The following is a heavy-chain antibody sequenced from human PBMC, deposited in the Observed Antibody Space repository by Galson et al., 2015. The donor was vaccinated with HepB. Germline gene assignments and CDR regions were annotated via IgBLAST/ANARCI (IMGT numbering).Heavy chain of an antibody. V-gene: IGHV5-51*01. Sequence: QSGAEVKKPGESLTISCKCSGYTFTDHWIGWVRQMPGKVLEWMGIIYPDDSDTRYSPSFQGQVTISADRSISTAYLQWSSLGASDTAMYYCARWKGTVVAVATRSPFDSWGQGTLVTVSS. CDR1: GYTFTDHW. CDR2: IYPDDSDT. J-gene: IGHJ4*02. D-gene: IGHD2-15*01. CDR3: ARWKGTVVAVATRSPFDS.